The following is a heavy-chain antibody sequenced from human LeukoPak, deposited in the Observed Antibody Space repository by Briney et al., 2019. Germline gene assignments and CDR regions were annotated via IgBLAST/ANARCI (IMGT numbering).Heavy chain of an antibody. J-gene: IGHJ4*02. CDR1: GGSISSSNW. V-gene: IGHV4-4*02. Sequence: SGTLSLTCAVSGGSISSSNWWSWVRQPPGKGLEWIGEIYHSGSTNYNPSLKSRVTISVDTSKNQFSLKLSSVTAADTAVYYCARASGVYSSSWKIDYWGQGTLVTVSS. CDR2: IYHSGST. D-gene: IGHD6-13*01. CDR3: ARASGVYSSSWKIDY.